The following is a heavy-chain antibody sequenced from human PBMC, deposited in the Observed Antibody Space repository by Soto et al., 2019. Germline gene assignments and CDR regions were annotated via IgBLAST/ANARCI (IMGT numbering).Heavy chain of an antibody. CDR2: ISSSSSYI. Sequence: EVQLVESGGGLVKPGGSLRLSCAASGFTFSSYSMNWVRQAPGKGLEWVSSISSSSSYIYYADSVKGRFTISRDNAKNSLYLQMNSLRAEDTAVYYCARDHYDSSGYYDYWGQGTLVTVSS. V-gene: IGHV3-21*01. D-gene: IGHD3-22*01. J-gene: IGHJ4*02. CDR3: ARDHYDSSGYYDY. CDR1: GFTFSSYS.